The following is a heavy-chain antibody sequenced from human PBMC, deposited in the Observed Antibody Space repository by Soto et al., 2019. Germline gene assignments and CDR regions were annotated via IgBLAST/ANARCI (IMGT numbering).Heavy chain of an antibody. J-gene: IGHJ3*02. D-gene: IGHD2-2*02. V-gene: IGHV1-69*06. CDR2: IIPIFGTA. CDR1: GGTFSSYA. CDR3: ARDPLGTIRPWDAFDI. Sequence: SSVKVSCKASGGTFSSYAISWVRQAPGQGLEWMGGIIPIFGTANYAQKFQGRVTITADKSTSTAYMELSSLRSEDTAVYYCARDPLGTIRPWDAFDIWGQGTMVTVSS.